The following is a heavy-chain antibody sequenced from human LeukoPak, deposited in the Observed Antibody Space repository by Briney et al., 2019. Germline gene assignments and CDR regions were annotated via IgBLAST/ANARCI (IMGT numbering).Heavy chain of an antibody. CDR3: ARLAPKNRYYYYYYMDV. CDR2: INPNSGGT. CDR1: GYTFTGYY. Sequence: ASVKVSCKASGYTFTGYYMHWVRQAPGQGLEWMGWINPNSGGTNYAQKFQGRVTMTRDTSISTAYMELSRLRSDDTAVYYCARLAPKNRYYYYYYMDVWGKGTTVTVSS. V-gene: IGHV1-2*02. J-gene: IGHJ6*03. D-gene: IGHD1-14*01.